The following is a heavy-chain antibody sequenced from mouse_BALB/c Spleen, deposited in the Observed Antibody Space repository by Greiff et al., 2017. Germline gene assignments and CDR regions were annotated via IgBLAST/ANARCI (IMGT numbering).Heavy chain of an antibody. CDR3: ARGGYDGYYWFAY. V-gene: IGHV1S135*01. J-gene: IGHJ3*01. CDR1: GYSFTGYN. Sequence: EVQLQQSGPELGKPGASVKISCKASGYSFTGYNMYWVKQSHRKSLEWIGYIDPYNGGTSYNQKSKGKATLTVDKSSSTAYMHLNSLTSEDSAIYYCARGGYDGYYWFAYWGQGTLVTVSA. D-gene: IGHD2-3*01. CDR2: IDPYNGGT.